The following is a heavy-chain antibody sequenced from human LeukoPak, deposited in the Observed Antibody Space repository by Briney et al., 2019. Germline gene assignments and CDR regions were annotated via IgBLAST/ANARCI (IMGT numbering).Heavy chain of an antibody. Sequence: GGSLRLSCAASGFTFSSYSMNWVRQAPGKGLEWVSSISSSSSYIYYADSVKGRFTISRENAKNSLYLQMNSLRAEDTAVYYCARSGYSSGLGGDYWGQGTLVTVSS. CDR1: GFTFSSYS. CDR2: ISSSSSYI. D-gene: IGHD6-19*01. J-gene: IGHJ4*02. V-gene: IGHV3-21*01. CDR3: ARSGYSSGLGGDY.